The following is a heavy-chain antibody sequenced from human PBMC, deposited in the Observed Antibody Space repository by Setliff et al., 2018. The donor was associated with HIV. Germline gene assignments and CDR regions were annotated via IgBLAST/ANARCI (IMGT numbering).Heavy chain of an antibody. J-gene: IGHJ6*02. D-gene: IGHD1-26*01. V-gene: IGHV3-23*01. Sequence: PGGSLRLSCAASGFTFNKYAMGWVRQAPGKGLEWVSITSGTGGSPFYADSVEGRFTISRDNSKNTLYLQMNSLRAEDTAVYYCAKPLTQWGVSPYHYAVDVWGQGTTVTVSS. CDR3: AKPLTQWGVSPYHYAVDV. CDR2: TSGTGGSP. CDR1: GFTFNKYA.